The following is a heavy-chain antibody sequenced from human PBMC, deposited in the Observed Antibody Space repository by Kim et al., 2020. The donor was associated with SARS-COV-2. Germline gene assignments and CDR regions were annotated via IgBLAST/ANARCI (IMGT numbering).Heavy chain of an antibody. V-gene: IGHV5-51*01. CDR1: GYSFTSYW. Sequence: GESLKISCKGSGYSFTSYWIGWVRQMPGKGLEWMGIIYPGDSDTRYSPSFQGQVTISADKSISTAYLQWSSLKASDTAMYYCARAGEYSSGWYTYYYYGMDVWGQGTTVTVSS. CDR2: IYPGDSDT. J-gene: IGHJ6*02. D-gene: IGHD6-19*01. CDR3: ARAGEYSSGWYTYYYYGMDV.